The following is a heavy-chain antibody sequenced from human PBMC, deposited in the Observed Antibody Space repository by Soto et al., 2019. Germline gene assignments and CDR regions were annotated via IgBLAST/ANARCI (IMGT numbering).Heavy chain of an antibody. CDR3: ATPSIAARLGY. J-gene: IGHJ4*02. D-gene: IGHD6-6*01. Sequence: SETLSLTCAVYGGSFSGYYWSWIRQPPGKGLEWIGEINHSGSTNYNPSLKSRVTISVDTSKNQFSLKLSSVTAADTAVYYCATPSIAARLGYWGQGTLVTVSS. CDR2: INHSGST. V-gene: IGHV4-34*01. CDR1: GGSFSGYY.